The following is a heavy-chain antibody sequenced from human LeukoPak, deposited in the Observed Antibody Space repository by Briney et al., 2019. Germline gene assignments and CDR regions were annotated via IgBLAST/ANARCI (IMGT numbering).Heavy chain of an antibody. Sequence: GGSLRLSCAASGFTFSSYAMSWVRQAPGKGLEWVSVISGSGGRTYYADSVKGRFTISRDNSKNTLYLQMNSLRAEDTAVYYCAKGFGHSSGLYWGQGTLVTVSS. CDR1: GFTFSSYA. CDR3: AKGFGHSSGLY. CDR2: ISGSGGRT. V-gene: IGHV3-23*01. J-gene: IGHJ4*02. D-gene: IGHD6-19*01.